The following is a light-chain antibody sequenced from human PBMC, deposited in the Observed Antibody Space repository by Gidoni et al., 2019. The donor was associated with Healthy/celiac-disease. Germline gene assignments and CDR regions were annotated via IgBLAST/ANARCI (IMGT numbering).Light chain of an antibody. CDR3: QQYGSSLLT. Sequence: EIVLTQSPGTLSLSPGERATLSFRASQSVSSSYLAWYQQKPGQAPRLLIYGASSRATGIPDRFSGSGSGTDFNLTISRLEPEDCAVYYCQQYGSSLLTFGGGTKVEIK. CDR2: GAS. V-gene: IGKV3-20*01. J-gene: IGKJ4*01. CDR1: QSVSSSY.